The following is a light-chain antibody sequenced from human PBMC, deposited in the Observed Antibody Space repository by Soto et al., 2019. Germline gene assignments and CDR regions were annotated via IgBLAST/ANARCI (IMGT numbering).Light chain of an antibody. V-gene: IGKV1-39*01. J-gene: IGKJ3*01. CDR1: QSISSY. CDR3: QQSYSTPFT. CDR2: AAS. Sequence: DIQMTQSPSSLSASVGDRVTITCRATQSISSYLNWYQQKPGTAPKLLIYAASSLQSGVPSRFSGSGSGTDLTLTISSLQPEDFATYYCQQSYSTPFTFGPGTKVDIK.